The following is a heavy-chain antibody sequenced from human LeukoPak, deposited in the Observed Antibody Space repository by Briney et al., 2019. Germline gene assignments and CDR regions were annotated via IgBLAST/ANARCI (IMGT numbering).Heavy chain of an antibody. CDR2: IIPIFGTA. CDR1: GGTFSSYA. J-gene: IGHJ5*02. Sequence: SVKVSCKACGGTFSSYAISWVRQAPGQGLEWMGGIIPIFGTANYAQKFQGRVTITADESTSTAYMEQSSVRSEDTAVYYCARDTYYYGAGSYYNWFDPWGQGTLVTVSS. CDR3: ARDTYYYGAGSYYNWFDP. D-gene: IGHD3-10*01. V-gene: IGHV1-69*13.